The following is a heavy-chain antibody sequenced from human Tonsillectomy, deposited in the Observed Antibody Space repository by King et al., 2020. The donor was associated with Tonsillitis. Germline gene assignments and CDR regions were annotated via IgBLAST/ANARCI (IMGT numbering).Heavy chain of an antibody. CDR2: LSYDGTNK. Sequence: QVQLVESGGGVVQPGGSLRLSCEASGFIFKSFGMHWVRQAPGKGLEWVASLSYDGTNKYYAESVKGRFTITRDNSEHTLFLQMSSLRGEDTAIYYCANEGAGPFDSWGQGTLVIVSA. J-gene: IGHJ4*02. CDR1: GFIFKSFG. V-gene: IGHV3-30*18. CDR3: ANEGAGPFDS. D-gene: IGHD1-14*01.